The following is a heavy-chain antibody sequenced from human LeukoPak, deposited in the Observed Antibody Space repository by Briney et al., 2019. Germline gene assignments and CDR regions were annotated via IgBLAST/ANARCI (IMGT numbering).Heavy chain of an antibody. V-gene: IGHV1-18*01. CDR1: GYTFTSYG. Sequence: PGESLKISCKASGYTFTSYGISWVRQAPGQGLEWMGWISAYNGNTNYAQKLQGRVTMTTDTSTSTAYMELRSLRSDDTAVYYCARDSAGYYYYMDVWGKGTTVTISS. CDR2: ISAYNGNT. J-gene: IGHJ6*03. CDR3: ARDSAGYYYYMDV.